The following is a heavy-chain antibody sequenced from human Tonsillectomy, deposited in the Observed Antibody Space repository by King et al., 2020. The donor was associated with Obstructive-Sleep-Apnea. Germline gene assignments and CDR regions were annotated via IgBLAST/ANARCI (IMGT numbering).Heavy chain of an antibody. CDR1: GGSISSGDYY. V-gene: IGHV4-30-4*01. J-gene: IGHJ3*02. CDR3: ARASQEWEPKHAFDI. D-gene: IGHD1-26*01. Sequence: QLKESGQGMVKPSQTLSLTCTVSGGSISSGDYYWSWIRQPPGKGLEWIGYIYYSGSTYYNPSLKSRVTISVDTSKNQFSLKLSSVTAADTAVYYCARASQEWEPKHAFDIWGQGTMVTVSS. CDR2: IYYSGST.